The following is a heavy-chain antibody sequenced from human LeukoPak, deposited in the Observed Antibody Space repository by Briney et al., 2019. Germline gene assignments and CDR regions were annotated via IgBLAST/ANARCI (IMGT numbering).Heavy chain of an antibody. J-gene: IGHJ5*02. Sequence: SETLSLTCTVSGGSISSYYWSWIRQPPGKGLEWIGYIYYSGSTNYNPSLKSRVTISVDTSKNQFSLKLSSVTAADTAVYYCARGGILPNWFDPWGQGTLVTVSS. CDR3: ARGGILPNWFDP. D-gene: IGHD6-13*01. CDR2: IYYSGST. CDR1: GGSISSYY. V-gene: IGHV4-59*12.